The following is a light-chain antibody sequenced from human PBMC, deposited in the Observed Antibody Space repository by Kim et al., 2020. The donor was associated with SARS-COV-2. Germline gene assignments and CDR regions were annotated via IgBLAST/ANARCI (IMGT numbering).Light chain of an antibody. Sequence: GQSITISCTGTSSDVGGYNSVSWYHQHPGKAPKLMIYDVSNRPSGVSNRFSGSKSGNTASLTISGLQAEDEADYYCSSYTSSSTLVFGGGTQLTVL. V-gene: IGLV2-14*03. CDR3: SSYTSSSTLV. J-gene: IGLJ2*01. CDR2: DVS. CDR1: SSDVGGYNS.